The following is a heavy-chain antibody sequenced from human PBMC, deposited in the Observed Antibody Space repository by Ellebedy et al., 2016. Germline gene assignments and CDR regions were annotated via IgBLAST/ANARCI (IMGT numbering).Heavy chain of an antibody. CDR3: VRGPEQQLVDVY. J-gene: IGHJ4*02. Sequence: GESLKISXAASGFTFNNYVMHCVRQAPGKGLEWVAVVSSDGRKKYYADSVKGRFTISRDNSENTLYVQMNSLRAEDTAVYYCVRGPEQQLVDVYWGQGTLVTVSS. V-gene: IGHV3-30*04. CDR1: GFTFNNYV. D-gene: IGHD6-13*01. CDR2: VSSDGRKK.